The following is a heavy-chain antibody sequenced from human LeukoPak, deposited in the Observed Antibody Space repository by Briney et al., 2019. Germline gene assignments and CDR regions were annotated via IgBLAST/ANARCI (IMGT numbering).Heavy chain of an antibody. V-gene: IGHV4-39*01. D-gene: IGHD3-22*01. CDR1: GGSISSSSYY. CDR2: IYYSGST. J-gene: IGHJ4*02. CDR3: ARHRIQYDSSGYYPDY. Sequence: SETLSLTCTVSGGSISSSSYYWGWIRQPPGKGLEWIGSIYYSGSTYYNPSLKSRVTISVDTSKNQFSLKLCSVTAADTAVYYCARHRIQYDSSGYYPDYWGQGTLVTVSS.